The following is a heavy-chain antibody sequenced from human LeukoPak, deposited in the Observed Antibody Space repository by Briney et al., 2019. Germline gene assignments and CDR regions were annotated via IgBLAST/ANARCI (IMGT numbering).Heavy chain of an antibody. CDR2: INPDTGGT. D-gene: IGHD7-27*01. J-gene: IGHJ4*02. CDR1: GYTFSIYF. Sequence: GASVKVSCKASGYTFSIYFMHWMRQAPGQRLEWMGWINPDTGGTSFAQNFQGRVTITRDTSVSTAYMELSSLRSDDTAVYYCARGPSTGDFDFWGQGTLVTVSS. CDR3: ARGPSTGDFDF. V-gene: IGHV1-2*02.